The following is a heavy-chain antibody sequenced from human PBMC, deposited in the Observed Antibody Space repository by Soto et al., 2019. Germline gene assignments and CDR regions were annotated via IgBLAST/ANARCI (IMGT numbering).Heavy chain of an antibody. CDR3: VRQGIGYLHGLVDV. CDR1: SGPSSSHN. V-gene: IGHV4-59*08. D-gene: IGHD1-1*01. J-gene: IGHJ6*02. Sequence: QVQLQQSGPGLVKPSETLSLTCTVSSGPSSSHNWGWIRQPPGRGLEWIGYVYDTGDTSYNPSLRRRVNISANTTTNHISLTLTSVTAADTAVYYCVRQGIGYLHGLVDVWGQGTTVSVSS. CDR2: VYDTGDT.